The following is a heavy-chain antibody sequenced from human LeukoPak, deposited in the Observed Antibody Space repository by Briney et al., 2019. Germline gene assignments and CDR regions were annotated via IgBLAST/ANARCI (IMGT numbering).Heavy chain of an antibody. CDR3: AKDRAYGGNSVATFDY. Sequence: GGSLRLSCAASGFTFSSYEMNWVRQAPGKGLEWVSYISSSGSTIYYADSVKGRFTISRDNAKNSLYLQMNSLRAEDTAVYYCAKDRAYGGNSVATFDYWGQGTLVTVSS. CDR2: ISSSGSTI. D-gene: IGHD4-23*01. CDR1: GFTFSSYE. V-gene: IGHV3-48*03. J-gene: IGHJ4*02.